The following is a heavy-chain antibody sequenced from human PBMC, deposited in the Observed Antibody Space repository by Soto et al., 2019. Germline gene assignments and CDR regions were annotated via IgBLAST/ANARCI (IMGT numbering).Heavy chain of an antibody. Sequence: GGSLRLSCAASGFTFSSYWMHWVRQAPGKGLVWVSRINSDGSSTSYADSVKGRFTISRDNAKNTLYLQMNSLRAEDTAVYYCASSGYYDSSGYYYPVSMAFDIWGQGTMVTVSS. CDR1: GFTFSSYW. D-gene: IGHD3-22*01. CDR3: ASSGYYDSSGYYYPVSMAFDI. V-gene: IGHV3-74*01. CDR2: INSDGSST. J-gene: IGHJ3*02.